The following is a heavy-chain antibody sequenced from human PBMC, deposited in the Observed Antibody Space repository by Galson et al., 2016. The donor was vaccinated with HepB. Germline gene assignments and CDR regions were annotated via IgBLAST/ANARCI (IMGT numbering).Heavy chain of an antibody. CDR3: AREGVTVDAFDI. CDR2: ITSDGSSR. V-gene: IGHV3-74*01. CDR1: GFIFSGYW. Sequence: SLRLSCAASGFIFSGYWMHWVRQVPGKGLVRVSRITSDGSSRTYADSVKDRFTISRDNAKSTLYLQMNSLRDDDTAVYYCAREGVTVDAFDIWGQGTMVTVSS. J-gene: IGHJ3*02. D-gene: IGHD2-21*02.